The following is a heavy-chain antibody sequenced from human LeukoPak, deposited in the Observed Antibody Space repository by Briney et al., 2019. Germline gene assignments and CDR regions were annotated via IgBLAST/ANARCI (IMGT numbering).Heavy chain of an antibody. Sequence: PGGSLRLSCAASGFTFSSYSMNWVRQAPGKGLEWVSYISSSSNTIYYADSVKGRFTISRDNAKNSLYLQMNSLRAEDTAVYYCARDIWEDQLEPFPNWFDPWGQGTLVTVSS. J-gene: IGHJ5*02. D-gene: IGHD2-2*01. CDR2: ISSSSNTI. V-gene: IGHV3-48*01. CDR3: ARDIWEDQLEPFPNWFDP. CDR1: GFTFSSYS.